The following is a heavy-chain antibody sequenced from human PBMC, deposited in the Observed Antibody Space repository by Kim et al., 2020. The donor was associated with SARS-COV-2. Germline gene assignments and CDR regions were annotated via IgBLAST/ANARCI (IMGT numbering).Heavy chain of an antibody. CDR2: ISYDGSNK. J-gene: IGHJ4*02. D-gene: IGHD3-3*01. CDR3: ARAPGNVLRFLEWLFLDY. Sequence: GGSLRLSCAASGFTFSSYAMHWVRQAPGKGLEWVAVISYDGSNKYYADSVKGRFTISRDNSKNTLYLQMNSLRAEDTAVYYCARAPGNVLRFLEWLFLDYWGQGTLVTVSS. V-gene: IGHV3-30-3*01. CDR1: GFTFSSYA.